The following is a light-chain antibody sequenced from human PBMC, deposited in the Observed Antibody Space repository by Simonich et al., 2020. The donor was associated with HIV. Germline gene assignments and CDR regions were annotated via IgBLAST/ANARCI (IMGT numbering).Light chain of an antibody. J-gene: IGLJ3*02. CDR3: YSATDNNRV. V-gene: IGLV3-27*01. CDR1: ALPNQY. Sequence: SYELTQPPLVSVSPGQTARITCSGDALPNQYAYWFQQKPGQAPVLIICKDNERPSGIPGRFSGASSGTTVTLTISGAQVEDEADYYCYSATDNNRVFGGGTKLTVL. CDR2: KDN.